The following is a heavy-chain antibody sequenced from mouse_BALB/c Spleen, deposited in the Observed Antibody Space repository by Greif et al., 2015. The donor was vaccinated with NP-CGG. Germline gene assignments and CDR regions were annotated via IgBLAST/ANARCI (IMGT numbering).Heavy chain of an antibody. CDR2: IDPENGNT. J-gene: IGHJ1*01. Sequence: VQLQQSGAELVRPGALVKLSCKASGFNIKDYYMHWVKQRPEQGLEWIGWIDPENGNTIYDPKFQGKASITADTSSNTAYLQLSSLTSEDTAVYYCARGVSYYWYFDVWGAGTTVTVSS. CDR1: GFNIKDYY. V-gene: IGHV14-1*02. CDR3: ARGVSYYWYFDV.